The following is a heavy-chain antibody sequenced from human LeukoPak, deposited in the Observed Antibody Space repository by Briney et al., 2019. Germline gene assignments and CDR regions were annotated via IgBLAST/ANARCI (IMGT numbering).Heavy chain of an antibody. CDR3: GRHAYGDSSAAFDI. Sequence: PSETLSLTCAVSGGSISSNYCWRWVRQFPGKGLEWIGEVYRRGSTSYNPSLKSRVVTSIDKSKNQYSLNLNSVTAADTAMYYCGRHAYGDSSAAFDIWGQGTMVIVSS. J-gene: IGHJ3*02. V-gene: IGHV4-4*02. CDR1: GGSISSNYC. D-gene: IGHD4-17*01. CDR2: VYRRGST.